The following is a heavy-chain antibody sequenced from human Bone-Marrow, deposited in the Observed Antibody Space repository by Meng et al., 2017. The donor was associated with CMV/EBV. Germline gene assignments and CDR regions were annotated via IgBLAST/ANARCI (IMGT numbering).Heavy chain of an antibody. CDR2: IRYDGSNK. Sequence: GESLKISCAASGFTFSSYGMHWVRQAPGKGLEWVAFIRYDGSNKYYADSVKGRFTISRDNSKNTLYLQMNSRRAEDTAVYYFAKDQGVYDSSGYYPLGFDYWGQGTLVTVSS. V-gene: IGHV3-30*02. D-gene: IGHD3-22*01. CDR3: AKDQGVYDSSGYYPLGFDY. CDR1: GFTFSSYG. J-gene: IGHJ4*02.